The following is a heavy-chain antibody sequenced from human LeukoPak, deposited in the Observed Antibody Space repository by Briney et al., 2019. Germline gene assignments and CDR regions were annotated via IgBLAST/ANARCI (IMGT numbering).Heavy chain of an antibody. CDR2: IIPILGIA. J-gene: IGHJ4*02. CDR3: ARVVQGVTNPSHFDY. Sequence: SVKVSCKAPGGTFSSYAISWVRQAPGQGLEWMGRIIPILGIANYAQKFQGRVTITADKSTSTAYMELSSLRSEDTAVYYCARVVQGVTNPSHFDYWGQGTLVTVSS. CDR1: GGTFSSYA. D-gene: IGHD3-10*01. V-gene: IGHV1-69*04.